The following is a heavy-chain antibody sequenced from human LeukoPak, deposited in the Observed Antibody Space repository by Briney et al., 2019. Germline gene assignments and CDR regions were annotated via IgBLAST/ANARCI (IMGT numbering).Heavy chain of an antibody. CDR2: IYPGDSDT. CDR1: GYNFTSYW. V-gene: IGHV5-51*01. J-gene: IGHJ4*02. CDR3: ARSIVVVPAATYGHFDY. Sequence: GESLKISCKGSGYNFTSYWIGWVRQMPGKGLEWMGIIYPGDSDTRYSPSFQGQVTISADKSISTAYLQWSSLKASDTAMYYCARSIVVVPAATYGHFDYWGQGTLVTVSS. D-gene: IGHD2-2*01.